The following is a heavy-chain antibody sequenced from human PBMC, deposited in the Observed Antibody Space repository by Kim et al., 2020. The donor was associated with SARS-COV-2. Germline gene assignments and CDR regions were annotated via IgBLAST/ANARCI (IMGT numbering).Heavy chain of an antibody. CDR2: IKQDAYET. CDR1: EFTFSTHW. D-gene: IGHD6-19*01. Sequence: GGSLRLSCAASEFTFSTHWMTWVRQAPGKGLEWVASIKQDAYETYYVDSVRGRFTISRDNAENLLHLQMDSLRDEDTAVYYCARRVAVAPHYYYHYGMDVWRQGTTVTVSS. CDR3: ARRVAVAPHYYYHYGMDV. J-gene: IGHJ6*02. V-gene: IGHV3-7*03.